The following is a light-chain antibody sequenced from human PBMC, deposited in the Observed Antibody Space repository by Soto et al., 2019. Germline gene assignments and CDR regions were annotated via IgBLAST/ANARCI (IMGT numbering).Light chain of an antibody. Sequence: EIVLTQSPGTLSLSPGERATLSCRASQSVTNLYLAWYQQKPGQAPRLLIYGASYRASGIPDRFSGSGSGTDFTLKISRVEAEDVGVYYCMQALQTPAFGQGTKVDIK. CDR1: QSVTNLY. V-gene: IGKV3-20*01. CDR2: GAS. CDR3: MQALQTPA. J-gene: IGKJ1*01.